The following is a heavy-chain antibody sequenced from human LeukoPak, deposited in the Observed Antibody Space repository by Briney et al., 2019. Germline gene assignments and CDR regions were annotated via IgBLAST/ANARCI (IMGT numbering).Heavy chain of an antibody. V-gene: IGHV1-2*02. CDR3: ARGATLRFLEWLTFDY. Sequence: ASVKVSCKASGGTFSSYAISWVRQAPGQGLEWMGWINPNSGGTNYAQKFQGRVTMTRDTSISTAYMELSRLRSDDTAVYYCARGATLRFLEWLTFDYWGQGTLVTVSS. J-gene: IGHJ4*02. CDR1: GGTFSSYA. CDR2: INPNSGGT. D-gene: IGHD3-3*01.